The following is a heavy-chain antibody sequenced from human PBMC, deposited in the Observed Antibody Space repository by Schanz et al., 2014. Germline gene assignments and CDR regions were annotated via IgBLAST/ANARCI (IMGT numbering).Heavy chain of an antibody. D-gene: IGHD5-18*01. J-gene: IGHJ3*02. CDR3: TRGGYSYALSAFDI. CDR1: GYTFTSHG. CDR2: ITAYNGDT. Sequence: QVQLVQSGAEVKKPGASVKVSCKASGYTFTSHGISWVRQAPGQGLEWMGWITAYNGDTNYALKLQDRVSMTTDTSTSTAYMELRSLMSDDTALYYCTRGGYSYALSAFDIWGQGTMVTVSS. V-gene: IGHV1-18*01.